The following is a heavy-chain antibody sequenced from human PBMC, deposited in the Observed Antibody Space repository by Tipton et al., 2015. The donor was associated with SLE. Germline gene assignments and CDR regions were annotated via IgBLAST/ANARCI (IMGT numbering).Heavy chain of an antibody. Sequence: QSGAEVKKPGASVKVSCKASGYTFTSYGISWVRQAPGQGLEWMGIINPSGGSTSYAQKFQGRVTMTRDTSTSTVYMELSSLRSEDTAVYYCARDELRIAVAGYWGQGTLVTVSS. J-gene: IGHJ4*02. V-gene: IGHV1-46*01. CDR2: INPSGGST. CDR3: ARDELRIAVAGY. CDR1: GYTFTSYG. D-gene: IGHD6-19*01.